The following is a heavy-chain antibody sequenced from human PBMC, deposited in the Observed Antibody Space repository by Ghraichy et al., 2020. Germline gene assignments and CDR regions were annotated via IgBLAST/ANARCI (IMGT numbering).Heavy chain of an antibody. Sequence: SQTLSLTCTVSGGSISSYYWSWIRQPPGKGLEWIGYIYYSGSTNYNPSLQSRVTISVDTSKNQFSLKLSSVTAADTAVYYCARHSEGFWSGYYMKYWFDPWGQGTLVTVSS. J-gene: IGHJ5*02. V-gene: IGHV4-59*01. CDR2: IYYSGST. D-gene: IGHD3-3*01. CDR3: ARHSEGFWSGYYMKYWFDP. CDR1: GGSISSYY.